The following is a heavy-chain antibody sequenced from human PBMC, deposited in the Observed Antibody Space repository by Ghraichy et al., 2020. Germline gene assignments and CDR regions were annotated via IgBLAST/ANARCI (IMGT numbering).Heavy chain of an antibody. V-gene: IGHV3-64D*06. Sequence: GGSPRLSCSASGFTFSSYAMHWVRQAPGKGLEYVSAISSNGGSTYYADSVKGRFTISRDNSKNTLYLQMSSLRAEDTAVYYCVKDTTGYSSGLGYFDYWGQGTLVTVSS. J-gene: IGHJ4*02. CDR2: ISSNGGST. CDR1: GFTFSSYA. D-gene: IGHD6-19*01. CDR3: VKDTTGYSSGLGYFDY.